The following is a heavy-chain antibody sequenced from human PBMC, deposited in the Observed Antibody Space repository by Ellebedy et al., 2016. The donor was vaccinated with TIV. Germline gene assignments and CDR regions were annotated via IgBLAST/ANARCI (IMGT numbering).Heavy chain of an antibody. V-gene: IGHV4-61*01. D-gene: IGHD1-26*01. J-gene: IGHJ6*02. Sequence: SETLSLTCTVSGGSVSSGSHYWNWIRQPPGKGLDWIGYSYYIGTTNYNPSLKSRVTISEDMSKNQFSLRLSSVTAADTAVYYCAGGSYTTYGMDVWGRGTTVIVSS. CDR2: SYYIGTT. CDR1: GGSVSSGSHY. CDR3: AGGSYTTYGMDV.